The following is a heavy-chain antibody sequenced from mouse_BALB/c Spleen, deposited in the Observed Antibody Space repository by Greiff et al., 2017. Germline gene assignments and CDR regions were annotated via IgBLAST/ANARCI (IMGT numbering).Heavy chain of an antibody. V-gene: IGHV5-9-4*01. Sequence: EVKVVESGGGLVKPGGSLKLSCAASGFTFSSYAMSWVRQSPEKRLEWVAEISSGGSYTYYPDTVTGRFTISRDNAKNTLYLEMSSLRSEDTAMYYCARIRRGYFDVWGAGTTVTVSS. CDR2: ISSGGSYT. J-gene: IGHJ1*01. D-gene: IGHD3-3*01. CDR1: GFTFSSYA. CDR3: ARIRRGYFDV.